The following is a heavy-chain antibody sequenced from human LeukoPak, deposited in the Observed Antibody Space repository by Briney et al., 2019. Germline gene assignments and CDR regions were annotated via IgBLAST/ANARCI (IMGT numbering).Heavy chain of an antibody. V-gene: IGHV3-30*02. J-gene: IGHJ4*02. CDR1: GFTFISYG. Sequence: GGSLRLSCAASGFTFISYGMHWVRQAPGKGLEWVAFIRYDGSNKYYADSVKGRFTISRDNSKNTLYLQMNSLRAEDTAVYYCARGGDGYNKFSLLFDYWGQGTLVTVSS. CDR3: ARGGDGYNKFSLLFDY. D-gene: IGHD5-24*01. CDR2: IRYDGSNK.